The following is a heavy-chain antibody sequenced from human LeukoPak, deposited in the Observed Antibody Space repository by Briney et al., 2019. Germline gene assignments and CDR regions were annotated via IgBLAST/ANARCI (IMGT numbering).Heavy chain of an antibody. CDR3: ATAGDYRFDY. CDR2: IWNDGSNT. D-gene: IGHD4-11*01. CDR1: GFIFSNYG. V-gene: IGHV3-33*01. Sequence: PGGSLRLSCAASGFIFSNYGIHWVRQAPGKGLEWVALIWNDGSNTHYVDSVKGRFTISRDNSKNTLYLQMNSLRAEDTAVYYCATAGDYRFDYWGQGTLVTVSS. J-gene: IGHJ4*02.